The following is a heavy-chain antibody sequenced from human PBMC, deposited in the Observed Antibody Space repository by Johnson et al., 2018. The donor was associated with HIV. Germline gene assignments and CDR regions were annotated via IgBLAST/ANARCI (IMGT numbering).Heavy chain of an antibody. Sequence: QVQLVESGGGVVQPGGSLRLSCAASGFTFSSYGMHWVRQAPGKGLEWVAFIRYDGSNKYYADSVKGRFTISRDNSKNTLYLQMNSLRAEDTAVYYCAKGLVVAASRDAFDIWGQGTMVTVSS. V-gene: IGHV3-30*02. D-gene: IGHD2-15*01. CDR2: IRYDGSNK. J-gene: IGHJ3*02. CDR3: AKGLVVAASRDAFDI. CDR1: GFTFSSYG.